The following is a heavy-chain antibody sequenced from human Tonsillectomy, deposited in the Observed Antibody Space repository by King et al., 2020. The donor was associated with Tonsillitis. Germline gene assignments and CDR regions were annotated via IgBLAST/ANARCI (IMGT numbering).Heavy chain of an antibody. Sequence: VQLQQWGAGLLKPSETLSLTCAVYGGSFSGYYWSWIRQPSGKGLEWIGEINHSGSTNYNPSLKSRVTISVDTSKNQFSLKLSSVTAADTAVYYCARGMVQLWFFYYGMDVWGQGTTVTVSS. CDR3: ARGMVQLWFFYYGMDV. D-gene: IGHD5-18*01. J-gene: IGHJ6*02. CDR2: INHSGST. V-gene: IGHV4-34*01. CDR1: GGSFSGYY.